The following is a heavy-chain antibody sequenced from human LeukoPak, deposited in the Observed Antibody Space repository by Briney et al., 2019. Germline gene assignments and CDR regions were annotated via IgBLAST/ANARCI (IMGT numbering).Heavy chain of an antibody. CDR3: ARVSGYDWESSFDY. J-gene: IGHJ4*02. CDR1: GGSISRSRDY. D-gene: IGHD5-12*01. CDR2: IYYSGST. Sequence: PSETMSLTCTVSGGSISRSRDYWGWIRQPPGKGLEWIGSIYYSGSTYYNPSLKSRVTISVDTSKNQFSLKLSSVTAADTAVYYCARVSGYDWESSFDYWGQGTLVTVSS. V-gene: IGHV4-39*07.